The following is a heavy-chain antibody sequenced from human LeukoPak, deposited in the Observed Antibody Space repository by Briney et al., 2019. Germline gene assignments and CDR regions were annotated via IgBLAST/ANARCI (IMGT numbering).Heavy chain of an antibody. CDR2: ISYDGSKK. CDR3: AKERPWENFYYGMNV. V-gene: IGHV3-30*18. J-gene: IGHJ6*02. D-gene: IGHD1-26*01. Sequence: GGSLRLSCVASGIYFSHYGMHWVRQAPGKGLEWVAIISYDGSKKYHADSVKGRFTISRDNSEKTLYLQMNSLRAEDTAVYYCAKERPWENFYYGMNVWGQGTTVTVSS. CDR1: GIYFSHYG.